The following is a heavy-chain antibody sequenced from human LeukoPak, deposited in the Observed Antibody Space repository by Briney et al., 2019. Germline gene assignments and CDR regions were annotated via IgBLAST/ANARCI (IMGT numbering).Heavy chain of an antibody. CDR3: AKGGAARFDY. J-gene: IGHJ4*02. CDR2: ISYDGHNT. CDR1: EITLSNYW. D-gene: IGHD5-18*01. Sequence: GGSLRLACAASEITLSNYWIHWVRQAPRKGLVWVSRISYDGHNTNYADSVKGRFTISRDTAKNTLYLQMNSLRAEDTAVYYCAKGGAARFDYWGQGTLVTVSS. V-gene: IGHV3-74*01.